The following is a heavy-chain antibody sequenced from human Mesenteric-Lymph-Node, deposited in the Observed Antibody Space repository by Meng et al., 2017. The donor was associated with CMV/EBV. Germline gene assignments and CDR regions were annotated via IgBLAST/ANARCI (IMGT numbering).Heavy chain of an antibody. CDR3: ARGSDGYDY. CDR1: GGCFNVYY. D-gene: IGHD5-12*01. CDR2: IRHNGST. Sequence: LSHTCAGYGGCFNVYYWGWIRRSPGEGLGWVGEIRHNGSTSYNPSLKSRLTILVDTSKNQFSLNLRFMTAADTAVYYCARGSDGYDYWGPGTLVTVSS. J-gene: IGHJ4*02. V-gene: IGHV4-34*01.